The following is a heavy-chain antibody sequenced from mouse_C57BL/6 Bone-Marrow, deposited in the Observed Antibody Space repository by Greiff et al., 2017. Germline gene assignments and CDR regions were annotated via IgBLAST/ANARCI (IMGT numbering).Heavy chain of an antibody. CDR1: GYTFTSYG. D-gene: IGHD1-1*01. Sequence: VQLQESGAELARPGASVKLSCKASGYTFTSYGISWVKQRTGQGLEWIGEIYPRSGNTYYNEKFKGKATLTADKSSSTAYMELSSLTSEDSAVYFCARGVFYYYGSSYWAGFAYWGQGTLVTVSA. V-gene: IGHV1-81*01. J-gene: IGHJ3*01. CDR2: IYPRSGNT. CDR3: ARGVFYYYGSSYWAGFAY.